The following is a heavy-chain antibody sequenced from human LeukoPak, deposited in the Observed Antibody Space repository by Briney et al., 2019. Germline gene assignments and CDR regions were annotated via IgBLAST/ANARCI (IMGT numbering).Heavy chain of an antibody. CDR2: IYGDGST. CDR3: TRDPIPYLVVAGKSDDY. D-gene: IGHD6-19*01. V-gene: IGHV3-53*01. CDR1: GLTVGSNY. J-gene: IGHJ4*02. Sequence: GGSLRLSCAASGLTVGSNYMSWVRQAPGGGLEWVSSIYGDGSTHHADSVKGRFTVSRDVSKNTLNLQMNSLRAEDTAVYYCTRDPIPYLVVAGKSDDYWGQGTLVTVSS.